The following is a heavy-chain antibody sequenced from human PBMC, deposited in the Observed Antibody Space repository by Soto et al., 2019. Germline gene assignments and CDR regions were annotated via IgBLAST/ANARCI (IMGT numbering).Heavy chain of an antibody. CDR1: GGSISSGDYY. J-gene: IGHJ6*02. D-gene: IGHD6-19*01. Sequence: SETLSLTCTVSGGSISSGDYYWSWIRQPPGKGLEWIGYIYYSGSTYYNPSLKSRVTISVDTSKNQFSLKLSSVTAADTAVYYCAREGAVAQYDGMDVWGQGTTVTVSS. CDR2: IYYSGST. V-gene: IGHV4-30-4*01. CDR3: AREGAVAQYDGMDV.